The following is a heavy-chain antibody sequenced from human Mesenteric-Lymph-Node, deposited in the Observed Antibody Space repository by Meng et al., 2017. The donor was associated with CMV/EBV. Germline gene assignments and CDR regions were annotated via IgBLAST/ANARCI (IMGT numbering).Heavy chain of an antibody. V-gene: IGHV4-39*07. J-gene: IGHJ4*02. CDR3: ARGGVAAASP. Sequence: GSLRLSCTVSGGSISSSSYYWGWIRQPPGKGLELIGNIYYSGSTYYNPSLKTRVTISVDTSKNQFSLKLSSVTAADTAVYYCARGGVAAASPWGQGTLVTVSS. CDR1: GGSISSSSYY. D-gene: IGHD6-6*01. CDR2: IYYSGST.